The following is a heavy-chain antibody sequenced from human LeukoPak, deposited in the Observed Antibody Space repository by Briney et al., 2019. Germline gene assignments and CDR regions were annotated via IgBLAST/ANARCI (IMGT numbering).Heavy chain of an antibody. CDR2: MNPNSGNT. D-gene: IGHD5-18*01. Sequence: ASVKVSCKASGYTLTSYDINWVRQATGQGLEWMGWMNPNSGNTGYAQNFQGRVTMTRNTSISTAYMELSSLRSEDTAVYYCARGERGYSYGSDAFDIWGQGIMVTVSS. CDR3: ARGERGYSYGSDAFDI. CDR1: GYTLTSYD. J-gene: IGHJ3*02. V-gene: IGHV1-8*01.